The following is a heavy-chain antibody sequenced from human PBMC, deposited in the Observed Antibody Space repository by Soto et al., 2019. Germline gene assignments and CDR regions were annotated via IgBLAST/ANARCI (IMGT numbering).Heavy chain of an antibody. CDR3: AKDSHWVYYYYGLDV. CDR1: GFTFSSYA. V-gene: IGHV3-23*01. CDR2: ISGSGGST. J-gene: IGHJ6*02. D-gene: IGHD7-27*01. Sequence: GGSLRLSCAASGFTFSSYAMSWVRQAPGKGLEWVSAISGSGGSTYYADSVKGRFTISRDNSKNTLYLQMNSLRAEDTAVYYCAKDSHWVYYYYGLDVWGQGTTVTSP.